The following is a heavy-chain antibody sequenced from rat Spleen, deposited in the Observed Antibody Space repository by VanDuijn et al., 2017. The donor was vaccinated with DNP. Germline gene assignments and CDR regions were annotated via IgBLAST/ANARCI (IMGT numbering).Heavy chain of an antibody. CDR2: TTTGGANT. V-gene: IGHV5S13*01. Sequence: EVQLVESGGGLVQPGRALTLSCAASGFTFRNYGMAWVRQTPKKGLEWVASTTTGGANTNYRDSVKGRFTISRDNGKNILYLEMDSLRSEDTATYYCVTRGKYGGYDYWGQGVMVTVSS. CDR1: GFTFRNYG. J-gene: IGHJ2*01. D-gene: IGHD1-11*01. CDR3: VTRGKYGGYDY.